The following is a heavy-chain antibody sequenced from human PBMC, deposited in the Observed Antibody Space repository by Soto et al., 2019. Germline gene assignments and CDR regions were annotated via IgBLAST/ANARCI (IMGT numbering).Heavy chain of an antibody. CDR3: ARAGYSSGWLHYYYYYGMDV. D-gene: IGHD6-19*01. J-gene: IGHJ6*02. CDR1: GFTFSSYA. CDR2: ISYDGSNK. V-gene: IGHV3-30-3*01. Sequence: QVQLVESGGGVVQPGRSLRLSCAASGFTFSSYAMHWVRQAPGKGLEWVAVISYDGSNKYYADSVKGRFTISRDNSKNTLYLQMNSLRAEDTAVYYCARAGYSSGWLHYYYYYGMDVWGQGTTVTVSS.